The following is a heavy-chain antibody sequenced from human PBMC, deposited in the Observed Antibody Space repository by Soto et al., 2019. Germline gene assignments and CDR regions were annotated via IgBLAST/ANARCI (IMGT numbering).Heavy chain of an antibody. J-gene: IGHJ4*02. CDR3: ARGLPVLRYFAWLLGNFDY. V-gene: IGHV1-18*04. Sequence: QVQLVQSGAEVKKPGASVKVSCKASGYTFTSYGIIWVRQAPGQGLEWMGWISAYNGNTNYAQKLQGRVTMTTDTSTSTAYMELRSLRSDDTAVYYCARGLPVLRYFAWLLGNFDYWGQGTLVTVSS. D-gene: IGHD3-9*01. CDR1: GYTFTSYG. CDR2: ISAYNGNT.